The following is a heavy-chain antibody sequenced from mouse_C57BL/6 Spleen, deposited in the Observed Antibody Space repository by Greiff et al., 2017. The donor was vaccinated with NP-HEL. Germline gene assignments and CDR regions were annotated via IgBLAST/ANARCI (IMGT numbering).Heavy chain of an antibody. D-gene: IGHD2-1*01. CDR3: AREGGYGNYEDWYFDV. Sequence: EVQLQQSGPGMVKPSQSLSLTCTVTGYSITSGYDWHWIRHFPGNKLEWMGYISYSGSTNYNPSLKSRISITHDTSKNHFFLKLNSVTTEDTATYYCAREGGYGNYEDWYFDVWGTGTTVTVSS. J-gene: IGHJ1*03. CDR2: ISYSGST. V-gene: IGHV3-1*01. CDR1: GYSITSGYD.